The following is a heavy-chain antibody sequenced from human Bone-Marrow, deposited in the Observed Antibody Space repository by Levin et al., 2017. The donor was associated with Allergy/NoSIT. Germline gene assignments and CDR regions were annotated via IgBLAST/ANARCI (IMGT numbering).Heavy chain of an antibody. D-gene: IGHD2-2*02. V-gene: IGHV4-61*01. J-gene: IGHJ2*01. Sequence: LSLSFLFSCFSVRFFSFFWSWIRHPPFPFLSFLFSLPSRGAAHYNPSVTSRVTISLDRPKNKFSLNLRSVTVADTAVYYCARALSHTWAAGARHFDLWGRGTLVTVSS. CDR2: LPSRGAA. CDR1: CFSVRFFSFF. CDR3: ARALSHTWAAGARHFDL.